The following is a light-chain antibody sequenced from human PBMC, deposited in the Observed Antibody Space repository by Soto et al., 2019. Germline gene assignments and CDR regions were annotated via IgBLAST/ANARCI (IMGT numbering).Light chain of an antibody. CDR2: EVN. J-gene: IGLJ2*01. Sequence: QAASVSGSPGQSITISCTGTSSDVGGYDYVSWHQQHPGKAPKLMIYEVNTRPSGVSNRFSGSKSGNTASLTISGLQAEDDADYYCCSYTSSGAHVFGGGTKLTVL. CDR3: CSYTSSGAHV. V-gene: IGLV2-14*01. CDR1: SSDVGGYDY.